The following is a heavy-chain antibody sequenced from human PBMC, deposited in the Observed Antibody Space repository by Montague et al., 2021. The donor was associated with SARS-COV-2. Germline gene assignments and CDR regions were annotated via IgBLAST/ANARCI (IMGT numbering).Heavy chain of an antibody. CDR1: GESFTGFF. D-gene: IGHD3-9*01. J-gene: IGHJ3*02. V-gene: IGHV4-34*01. CDR2: IRHTGGT. CDR3: ARGQRFFDWPYDAFDI. Sequence: SETLSLTCAVYGESFTGFFWNWIRQTPEKGLEWIGEIRHTGGTHYNPSLKSRVTISVDTSKNQVSLKLSSVTAADTAVYYCARGQRFFDWPYDAFDIWAQGTMVIVSS.